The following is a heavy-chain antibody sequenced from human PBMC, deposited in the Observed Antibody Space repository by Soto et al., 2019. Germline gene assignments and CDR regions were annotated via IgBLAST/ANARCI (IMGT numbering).Heavy chain of an antibody. CDR2: ISYDGSNK. V-gene: IGHV3-30-3*01. J-gene: IGHJ6*02. D-gene: IGHD2-15*01. CDR3: ARDPDLVGGVKYGMDV. Sequence: GGSLRLSCAASGFTFSSYAMHWVRQAPGKGLEWVAVISYDGSNKYYADSVKGRFTISRDNSKNTLYLQMNSLRAEDTAVYYCARDPDLVGGVKYGMDVWGQGTTVTVSS. CDR1: GFTFSSYA.